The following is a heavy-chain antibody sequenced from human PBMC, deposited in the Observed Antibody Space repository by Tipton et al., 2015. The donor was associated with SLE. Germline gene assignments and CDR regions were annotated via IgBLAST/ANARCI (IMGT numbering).Heavy chain of an antibody. Sequence: TLSLTCTVSGGSISSSSYYWGWIRQPPGKGLEWFGRIYYSGSTYYNPSLKSRVTISVDTSKNQFSLKLSSVTAADTAVYYCASSKQLVGWFDPWGQGTLVTVSS. D-gene: IGHD6-6*01. CDR2: IYYSGST. J-gene: IGHJ5*02. CDR3: ASSKQLVGWFDP. V-gene: IGHV4-39*01. CDR1: GGSISSSSYY.